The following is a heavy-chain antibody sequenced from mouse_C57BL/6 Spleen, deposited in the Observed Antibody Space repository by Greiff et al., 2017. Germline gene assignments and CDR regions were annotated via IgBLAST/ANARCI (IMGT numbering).Heavy chain of an antibody. D-gene: IGHD1-1*01. CDR3: ARFIDYYGGSFLNY. V-gene: IGHV1-69*01. J-gene: IGHJ2*01. CDR2: IDPSDSYT. Sequence: QVQLQQPGAELVMPGASVKLSCKASGYTFTSYWMHWVKQRPGQGLEWIGEIDPSDSYTNYNQKFKGKSTLPVAKSSSTAYMHLSSLTSEASAVFYCARFIDYYGGSFLNYGGQGTTLGVSS. CDR1: GYTFTSYW.